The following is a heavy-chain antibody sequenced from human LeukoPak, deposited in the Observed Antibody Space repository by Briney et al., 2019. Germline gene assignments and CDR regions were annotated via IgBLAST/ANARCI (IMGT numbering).Heavy chain of an antibody. CDR2: INTAGSST. V-gene: IGHV3-74*01. D-gene: IGHD5-18*01. Sequence: PGGSLRLSCADSGFTFSGYWMHWVRQAPGKGLVWVSRINTAGSSTIYADSVNGRFTISRDNAKNTLYLQVNSLRDEDTAVYYCARVWENSHGYGYWGQGTLVTVSS. J-gene: IGHJ4*02. CDR3: ARVWENSHGYGY. CDR1: GFTFSGYW.